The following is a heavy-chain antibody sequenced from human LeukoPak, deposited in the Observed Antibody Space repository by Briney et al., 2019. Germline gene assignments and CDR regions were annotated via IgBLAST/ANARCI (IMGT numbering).Heavy chain of an antibody. CDR1: GYSISNAYY. D-gene: IGHD1-26*01. CDR2: LYHSGST. J-gene: IGHJ4*02. CDR3: ARELHSGSYYFDY. Sequence: SETLSLTCTVSGYSISNAYYWGWIRQPPGKGLEWIGSLYHSGSTYYNPSLKSRVTTSVDTSKNLFSLQLTSVTAADTAVYYCARELHSGSYYFDYWGQGTLVTVSS. V-gene: IGHV4-38-2*02.